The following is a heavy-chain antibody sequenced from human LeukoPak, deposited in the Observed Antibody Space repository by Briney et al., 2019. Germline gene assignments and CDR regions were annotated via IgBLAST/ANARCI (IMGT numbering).Heavy chain of an antibody. J-gene: IGHJ4*02. D-gene: IGHD3-22*01. V-gene: IGHV3-21*01. CDR3: ARVPITMIVVGYFDY. CDR2: ISSSSSYI. CDR1: GFTFSSYS. Sequence: PGGSLRLSCAASGFTFSSYSMNWVRQAPGKGLEWVSSISSSSSYIYYADSVEGRFTISRDNAKNSLYLQMNSLRAEDTAVYYCARVPITMIVVGYFDYWGQGTLVTVSS.